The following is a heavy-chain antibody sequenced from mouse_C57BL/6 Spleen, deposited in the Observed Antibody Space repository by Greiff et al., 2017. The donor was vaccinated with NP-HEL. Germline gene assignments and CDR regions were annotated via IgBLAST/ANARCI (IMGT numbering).Heavy chain of an antibody. CDR1: GFSLTSYG. CDR2: IWGGGST. J-gene: IGHJ1*03. V-gene: IGHV2-9*01. CDR3: AKHDYYGSSWYFDV. D-gene: IGHD1-1*01. Sequence: VKLVESGPGLVAPSQSLSITCTVSGFSLTSYGVHWVRQPPGKGLEWLGVIWGGGSTNYNSALMSRLSISKDNSKSQVFLKMNSLQTDDTAMYYCAKHDYYGSSWYFDVWGTGTTVTVSS.